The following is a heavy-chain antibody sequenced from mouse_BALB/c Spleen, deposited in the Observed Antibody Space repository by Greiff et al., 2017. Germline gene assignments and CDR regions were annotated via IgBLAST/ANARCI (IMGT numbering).Heavy chain of an antibody. J-gene: IGHJ3*01. CDR3: ARRATATGTWFAY. V-gene: IGHV1-14*01. Sequence: LVESGPELVKPGASVKMSCKASGYTFTSYVMHWVKQKPGQGLEWIGYINPYNDGTKYNEKFKGKATLTSDKSSSTAYMELSSLTSEDSAVYYCARRATATGTWFAYWGQGTLVTVSA. D-gene: IGHD1-2*01. CDR2: INPYNDGT. CDR1: GYTFTSYV.